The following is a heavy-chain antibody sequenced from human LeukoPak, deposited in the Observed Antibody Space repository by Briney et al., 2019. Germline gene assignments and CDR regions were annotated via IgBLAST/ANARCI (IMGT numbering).Heavy chain of an antibody. CDR2: TSSDLNVK. J-gene: IGHJ4*02. CDR3: AREGYYGSGSPPSLYFDY. Sequence: PGGSLRLSCAASGLTFSSYGMHSVRQAPGKGLEWVAVTSSDLNVKLYADSVKGRFTISRDNSRSTLYLQMNSLRPEDTAIYYCAREGYYGSGSPPSLYFDYWGQGTLVTVSS. CDR1: GLTFSSYG. V-gene: IGHV3-30*03. D-gene: IGHD3-10*01.